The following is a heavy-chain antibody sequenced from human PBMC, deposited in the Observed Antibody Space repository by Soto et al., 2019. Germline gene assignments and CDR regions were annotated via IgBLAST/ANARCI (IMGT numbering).Heavy chain of an antibody. CDR1: GYTFTIYE. CDR3: ARNYHGLGV. D-gene: IGHD3-10*01. CDR2: INAGNGNT. V-gene: IGHV1-3*01. J-gene: IGHJ6*04. Sequence: ASVKVSCKASGYTFTIYEIYWVRQAPGQKLEWMGWINAGNGNTKYSQKFQGRVTTTRDTSASTAYMELSGLTSEDTAVYYCARNYHGLGVWGKGTTVTVSS.